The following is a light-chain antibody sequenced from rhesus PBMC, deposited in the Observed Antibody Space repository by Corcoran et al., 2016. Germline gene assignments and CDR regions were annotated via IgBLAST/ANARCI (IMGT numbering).Light chain of an antibody. Sequence: DIQMTQSPSSLSASVGDRVTITCRASENVNNYLNWYQQKPGKAPKLLNYKASTLQSGVPSRFSGRGTWTDYTFTISSLQPEDVATYYCQHGYGTPYSFGQGTKVEIK. CDR3: QHGYGTPYS. CDR1: ENVNNY. CDR2: KAS. V-gene: IGKV1-74*01. J-gene: IGKJ2*01.